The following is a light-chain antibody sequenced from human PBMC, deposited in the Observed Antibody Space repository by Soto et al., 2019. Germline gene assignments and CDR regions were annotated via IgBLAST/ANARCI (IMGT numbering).Light chain of an antibody. V-gene: IGKV3D-20*02. CDR2: DAS. Sequence: IVLTQSPGTLSFSPWERATLSFGASQSVSSNYLAWYQQRPGQAPRLLIYDASSRATGVPDRFSGSGSGTDFTLTIDGLEPEDFAVYYCQHRSIWPVSFGQGTRLEIK. CDR1: QSVSSNY. CDR3: QHRSIWPVS. J-gene: IGKJ5*01.